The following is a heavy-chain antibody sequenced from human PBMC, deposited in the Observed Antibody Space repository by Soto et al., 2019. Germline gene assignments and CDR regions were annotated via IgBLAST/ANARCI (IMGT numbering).Heavy chain of an antibody. CDR3: ARDRCNRSSSCRGGAWGY. D-gene: IGHD6-6*01. J-gene: IGHJ4*02. CDR2: INPNSGGT. Sequence: QVQLVQSGAEVKKPGASVKVSCKASGYTFTGYYMHWVRQAPGQGLEWMGWINPNSGGTNYAQKFQGWVTMTRDTSISTAYRELSRLRSDDTAVYYCARDRCNRSSSCRGGAWGYWGQGTLVTVSS. V-gene: IGHV1-2*04. CDR1: GYTFTGYY.